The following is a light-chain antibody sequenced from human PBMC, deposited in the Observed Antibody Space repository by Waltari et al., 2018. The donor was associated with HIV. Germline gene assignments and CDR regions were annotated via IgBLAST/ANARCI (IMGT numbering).Light chain of an antibody. V-gene: IGLV1-40*01. Sequence: QSVLTQPPSVSGAPGQKVTISCTGSSSNIGAGYDVHWYQQLPGTAPTLLIYANSERPSGVPDRFSGSKSGTSASLAITGLQAEDEADYYCSSYTSSSTLVFGGGTKLTVL. J-gene: IGLJ2*01. CDR1: SSNIGAGYD. CDR2: ANS. CDR3: SSYTSSSTLV.